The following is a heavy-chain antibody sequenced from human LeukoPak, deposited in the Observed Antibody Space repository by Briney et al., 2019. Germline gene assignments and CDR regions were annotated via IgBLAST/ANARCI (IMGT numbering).Heavy chain of an antibody. Sequence: PGGSLRLSCAASGFTFSRYEMSWVRQAPGKGLEWVSYISSGGGNIYYGEPVRGRFTICIDNRENSLDLQMNSLRADDTAVYYCTRGGSAASIAMKVWGQGTTVIVSS. CDR3: TRGGSAASIAMKV. CDR2: ISSGGGNI. V-gene: IGHV3-48*03. CDR1: GFTFSRYE. J-gene: IGHJ6*02. D-gene: IGHD6-13*01.